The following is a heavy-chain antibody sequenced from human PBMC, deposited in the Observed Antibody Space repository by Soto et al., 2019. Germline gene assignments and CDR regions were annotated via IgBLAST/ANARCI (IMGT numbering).Heavy chain of an antibody. Sequence: LRLSCAASGFTFDDYAMYWVRQTPGKGLEWVSGISGNSGNIGYADSVKGRFTISRDNAKNSLYLQMDSLRAEDSGLYDCAKDIGKQIQLDQWGHGTMV. J-gene: IGHJ3*01. CDR2: ISGNSGNI. D-gene: IGHD5-18*01. CDR1: GFTFDDYA. V-gene: IGHV3-9*01. CDR3: AKDIGKQIQLDQ.